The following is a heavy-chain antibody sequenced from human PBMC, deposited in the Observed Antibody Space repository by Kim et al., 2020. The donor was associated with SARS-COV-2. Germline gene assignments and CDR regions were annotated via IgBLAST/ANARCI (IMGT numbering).Heavy chain of an antibody. V-gene: IGHV3-23*01. D-gene: IGHD3-10*01. CDR3: AKDEILDYYGSGSYCHY. J-gene: IGHJ4*02. CDR2: ISGSGGST. CDR1: GFTFSSYA. Sequence: GGSLRLSCAASGFTFSSYAMSWVRQAPGKGLEWVSAISGSGGSTYYADSVKGRFTISRDNSKNTLYLQMNSLRAEDTAVYYCAKDEILDYYGSGSYCHYWGQGTLVTVSS.